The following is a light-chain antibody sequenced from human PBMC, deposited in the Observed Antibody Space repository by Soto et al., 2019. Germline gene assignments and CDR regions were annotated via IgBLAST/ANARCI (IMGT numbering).Light chain of an antibody. CDR1: SSNIGDNS. J-gene: IGLJ3*02. Sequence: QSVLTQPPSMSAAPGQMVAISCSGTSSNIGDNSVSWYQHFPGTAPKVLIYDNNRRPSGIPDRFSGSKSGTSATLTIIGLQTGDEADYYCATWDSALSAAVFGGGTKLTVL. V-gene: IGLV1-51*01. CDR2: DNN. CDR3: ATWDSALSAAV.